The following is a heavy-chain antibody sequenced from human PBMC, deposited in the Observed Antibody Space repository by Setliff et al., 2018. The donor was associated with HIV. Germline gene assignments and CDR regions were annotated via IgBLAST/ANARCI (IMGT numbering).Heavy chain of an antibody. D-gene: IGHD3-10*01. J-gene: IGHJ4*02. Sequence: PSETLSLTCTVSGGSISSSSYYWGWIRQPPGKGLEWIGSIFNDGRTYYNPSLKSRVTIPMDTSTNQFSLKLTSVTAAYTAVYFCARHFPSISLFFGDPGPFDRWGQGALVTVSS. CDR3: ARHFPSISLFFGDPGPFDR. CDR1: GGSISSSSYY. CDR2: IFNDGRT. V-gene: IGHV4-39*01.